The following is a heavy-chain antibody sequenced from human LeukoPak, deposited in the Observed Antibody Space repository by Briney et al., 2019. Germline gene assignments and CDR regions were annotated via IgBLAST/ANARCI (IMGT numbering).Heavy chain of an antibody. CDR1: GFTFSSYG. CDR3: AKAPGGYVFDY. Sequence: DPGGSLRLSCAASGFTFSSYGMHWVRQAPGKGLEWVAVISYDGSNKYYADSVKGRFTISRDNSKNTLYLQMNSLRAEDTAVYYCAKAPGGYVFDYWGQGTLVTVSS. D-gene: IGHD2-15*01. J-gene: IGHJ4*02. V-gene: IGHV3-30*18. CDR2: ISYDGSNK.